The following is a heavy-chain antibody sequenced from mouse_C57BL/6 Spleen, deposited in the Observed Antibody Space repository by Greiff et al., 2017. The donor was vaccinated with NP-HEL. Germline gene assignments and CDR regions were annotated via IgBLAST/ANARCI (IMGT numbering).Heavy chain of an antibody. CDR2: IYPSDSET. CDR1: GYTFTSYW. J-gene: IGHJ4*01. CDR3: ARRIDYYGSSYDAMDY. V-gene: IGHV1-61*01. Sequence: QVQLQQPGAELVRPGSSVKLSCKASGYTFTSYWMDWVKQRPGQGLEWIGNIYPSDSETHYNQKFKDKATLTVDKSSSTAYMQLSSLTSEDSAVYYCARRIDYYGSSYDAMDYWGQGTSVTVSS. D-gene: IGHD1-1*01.